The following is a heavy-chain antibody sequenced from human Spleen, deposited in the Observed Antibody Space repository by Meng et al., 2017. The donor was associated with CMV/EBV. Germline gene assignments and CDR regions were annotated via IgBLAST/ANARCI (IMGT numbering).Heavy chain of an antibody. D-gene: IGHD6-19*01. CDR1: GFGFGDSG. CDR3: AREYSSGWYNWFDP. Sequence: SGFGFGDSGIHWVRQASGQGLEWVAVISYDGSIKYYADSVEGRFTISRDNSKNTLYLQMTSLRPEDTAVYHCAREYSSGWYNWFDPWGQGTLVTVSS. CDR2: ISYDGSIK. V-gene: IGHV3-30*03. J-gene: IGHJ5*02.